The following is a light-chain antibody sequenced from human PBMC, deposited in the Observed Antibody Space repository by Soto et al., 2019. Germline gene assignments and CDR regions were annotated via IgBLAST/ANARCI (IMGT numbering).Light chain of an antibody. CDR3: QQYGSSPWT. Sequence: EIALPQSPGTLSLSPGERATLSCRASQSVSSSYLAWYQQKPGQAPRLLIYGASSRATGIPDRFSGSGSGTDFTLTISRLEPEDFAVYYCQQYGSSPWTFGQGTKVDIK. V-gene: IGKV3-20*01. CDR2: GAS. CDR1: QSVSSSY. J-gene: IGKJ1*01.